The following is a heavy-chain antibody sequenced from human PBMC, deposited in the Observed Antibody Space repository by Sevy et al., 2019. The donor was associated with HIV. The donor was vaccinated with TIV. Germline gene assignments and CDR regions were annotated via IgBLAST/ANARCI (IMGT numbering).Heavy chain of an antibody. CDR1: GYTFTSYD. CDR2: MNPNSGNT. V-gene: IGHV1-8*01. CDR3: ARVGAIYSILGPDY. J-gene: IGHJ4*02. D-gene: IGHD2-21*01. Sequence: ASVKVSCKASGYTFTSYDINWVRQATGQGLEWMGWMNPNSGNTGYAQKFQGRDTMTRNTSISTAYMELSSLRSEDTAVYYCARVGAIYSILGPDYWGQGTLVTVSS.